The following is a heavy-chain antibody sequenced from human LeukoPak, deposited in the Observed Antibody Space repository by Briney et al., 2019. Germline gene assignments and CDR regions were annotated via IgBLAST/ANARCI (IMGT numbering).Heavy chain of an antibody. CDR1: GYSFTSYW. CDR2: IYPGDSDT. V-gene: IGHV5-51*01. D-gene: IGHD6-19*01. CDR3: ARGGDSSGWYGEYWFDP. J-gene: IGHJ5*02. Sequence: GESLKISCKGSGYSFTSYWIGWVRQMPGKGLEWMGIIYPGDSDTRYSPSFQGQVTISADKSISTAYLQWSSLKASDTAMNYCARGGDSSGWYGEYWFDPWGQGTLVTVSS.